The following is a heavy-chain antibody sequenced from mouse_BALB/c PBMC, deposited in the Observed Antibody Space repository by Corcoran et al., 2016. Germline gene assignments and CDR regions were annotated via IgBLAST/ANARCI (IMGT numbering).Heavy chain of an antibody. Sequence: DVQLQESGPGLVKPSQSLSLTCSVTGYSITSGYYWNWIRQFPGNKLEWMGYISYDGSNNYNPSLKNRISITRDTSKNQFFLKFNSVTTEDTATYYCASGDSSCENWGQGTLVTVSA. D-gene: IGHD3-2*01. V-gene: IGHV3-6*02. J-gene: IGHJ3*01. CDR2: ISYDGSN. CDR1: GYSITSGYY. CDR3: ASGDSSCEN.